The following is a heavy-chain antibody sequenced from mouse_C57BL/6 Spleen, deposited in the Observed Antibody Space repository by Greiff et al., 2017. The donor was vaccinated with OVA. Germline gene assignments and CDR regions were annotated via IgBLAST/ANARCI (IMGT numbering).Heavy chain of an antibody. Sequence: QVQLKESGPGLVAPSQSLSITCTVSGFSLTSYGVSWVRQPPGKGLEWLGVIWGDGSTNYHSALISRLSISKDNSKSQVFLKRNSLKNDEKAPYSCANTSVRLGSSSFCGPGTLVTVSA. V-gene: IGHV2-3*01. D-gene: IGHD1-1*01. J-gene: IGHJ3*01. CDR3: ANTSVRLGSSSF. CDR2: IWGDGST. CDR1: GFSLTSYG.